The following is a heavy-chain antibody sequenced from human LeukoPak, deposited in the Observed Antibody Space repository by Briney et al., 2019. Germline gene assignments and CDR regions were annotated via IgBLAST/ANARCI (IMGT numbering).Heavy chain of an antibody. Sequence: PGGSLRLSCVTSGFTFSGYWVHWVRQGPEKGLELVSRIDNDGHGIIYADSVKGRFTTSRDNVKNTLYLQMYSLRVEDTAVYYCAAGGGWDPSFGVVTHIDAWGKGTTVVVSS. J-gene: IGHJ6*03. CDR2: IDNDGHGI. V-gene: IGHV3-74*01. D-gene: IGHD3-3*01. CDR1: GFTFSGYW. CDR3: AAGGGWDPSFGVVTHIDA.